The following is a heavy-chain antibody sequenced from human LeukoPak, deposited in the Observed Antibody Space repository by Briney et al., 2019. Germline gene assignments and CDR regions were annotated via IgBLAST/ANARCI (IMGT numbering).Heavy chain of an antibody. CDR2: IYHSGST. CDR3: ARVAVRGVTDY. CDR1: GGSINSGGYS. D-gene: IGHD3-10*01. V-gene: IGHV4-30-2*01. J-gene: IGHJ4*02. Sequence: SQTLSLTCAVSGGSINSGGYSWSWIRQPPGRGLEWIGYIYHSGSTYYNPSLKSRVTISVDRSKNQFSLKLSSVTAADTAVYYCARVAVRGVTDYWGQGTLVTVSS.